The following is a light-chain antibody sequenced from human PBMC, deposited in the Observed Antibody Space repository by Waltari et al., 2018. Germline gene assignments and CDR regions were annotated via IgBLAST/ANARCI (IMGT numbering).Light chain of an antibody. Sequence: DIVMTQSPDSLAVSLGERATINCESSQSVLYSSNDKNYLAWYQQKPGQPPKVLIYWASTRESGVPDRFSGSGSGTDFTLTIDSLQAEDVAVYYCQQYNEWFPWTFGQGTKVEVK. V-gene: IGKV4-1*01. CDR3: QQYNEWFPWT. CDR1: QSVLYSSNDKNY. J-gene: IGKJ1*01. CDR2: WAS.